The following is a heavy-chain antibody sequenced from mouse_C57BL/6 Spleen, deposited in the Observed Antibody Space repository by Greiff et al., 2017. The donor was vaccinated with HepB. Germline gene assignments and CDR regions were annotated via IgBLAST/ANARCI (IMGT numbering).Heavy chain of an antibody. J-gene: IGHJ1*03. CDR1: GYTFTSYW. Sequence: VQLQQPGAELVRPGSSVKLSCKASGYTFTSYWMHWVKQRPIQGLEWIGNIDPSDSETHYNQKFKDKATLTVDKSSSTAYMKLSSLTSEDSAVYYCARDGGSSWYFDVWGTGTTVTVSS. CDR3: ARDGGSSWYFDV. CDR2: IDPSDSET. V-gene: IGHV1-52*01. D-gene: IGHD1-1*02.